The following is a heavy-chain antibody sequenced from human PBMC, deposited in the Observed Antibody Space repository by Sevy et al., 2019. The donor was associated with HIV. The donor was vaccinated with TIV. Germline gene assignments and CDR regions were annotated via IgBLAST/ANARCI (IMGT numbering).Heavy chain of an antibody. J-gene: IGHJ6*02. CDR3: AREGGSGSSYYYYYYGMDV. D-gene: IGHD3-10*01. Sequence: GGSLRLSCAASGFTFSSYWMHWVRQAPGKGLVWVSRINSDGSSTSYADSVKGRFTISRDNAKNTLNLQMNSLRAEDTAVYYCAREGGSGSSYYYYYYGMDVWGQGTTVTVSS. CDR1: GFTFSSYW. CDR2: INSDGSST. V-gene: IGHV3-74*01.